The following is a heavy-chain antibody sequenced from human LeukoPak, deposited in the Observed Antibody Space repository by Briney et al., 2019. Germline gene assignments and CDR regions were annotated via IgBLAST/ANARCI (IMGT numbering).Heavy chain of an antibody. CDR2: IRYDGSSS. Sequence: PGGSLRLSCAASGFTFSNYAMHWVRQAPGKGLEWEAYIRYDGSSSYYADSVKGRFNISRDNSKNTLYMQMNSLRAEDTAVYYCANSGADYVEEWLGQYAEEKNFDYWGQGTLVTVSS. J-gene: IGHJ4*02. CDR1: GFTFSNYA. CDR3: ANSGADYVEEWLGQYAEEKNFDY. V-gene: IGHV3-30*02. D-gene: IGHD4-17*01.